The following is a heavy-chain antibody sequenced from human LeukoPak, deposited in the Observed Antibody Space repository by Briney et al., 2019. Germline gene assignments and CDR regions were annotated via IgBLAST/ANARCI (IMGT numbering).Heavy chain of an antibody. CDR3: AKDSIQLWYTPLWRY. CDR1: GFTFSSYA. Sequence: GGSLRLSCAASGFTFSSYAMSWVRQAPGKGLEWVSAMSGSGGSTYYADSVKGRFTISRDNSKNTLYLQMNSLRAEDTAVYYCAKDSIQLWYTPLWRYWGQGTLVTVSS. V-gene: IGHV3-23*01. J-gene: IGHJ4*02. D-gene: IGHD5-18*01. CDR2: MSGSGGST.